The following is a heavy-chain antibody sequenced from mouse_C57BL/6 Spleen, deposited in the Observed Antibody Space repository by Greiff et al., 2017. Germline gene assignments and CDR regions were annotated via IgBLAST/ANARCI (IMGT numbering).Heavy chain of an antibody. V-gene: IGHV1-81*01. CDR3: ARGDYDEKGYFDY. D-gene: IGHD2-4*01. Sequence: QVQLQQSGAELARPGASVKLSCKASGYTFTSYGISWVKQRTGQGLEWIGEIYPRSGNTYYNEKFKGKATLTADKSSSTAYMELRSLTSEDSAVYFCARGDYDEKGYFDYWGQGTTLTVSS. CDR1: GYTFTSYG. J-gene: IGHJ2*01. CDR2: IYPRSGNT.